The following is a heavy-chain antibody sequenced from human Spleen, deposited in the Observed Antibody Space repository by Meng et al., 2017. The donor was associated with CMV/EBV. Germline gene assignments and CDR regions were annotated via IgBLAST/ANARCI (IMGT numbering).Heavy chain of an antibody. CDR2: INPDGGST. Sequence: CRASGYTFTRHYIHWVRQAPGHGLEWVGIINPDGGSTTYAERFQDRVVMTRDTSTSTVYMELRNLRSEDTALFYCARDGSGSYLFDTWGQGTLVTVSS. V-gene: IGHV1-46*01. CDR1: GYTFTRHY. J-gene: IGHJ4*02. D-gene: IGHD1-26*01. CDR3: ARDGSGSYLFDT.